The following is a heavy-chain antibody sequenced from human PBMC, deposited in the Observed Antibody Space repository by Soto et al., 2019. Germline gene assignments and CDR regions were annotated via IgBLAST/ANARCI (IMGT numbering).Heavy chain of an antibody. CDR1: GFTFSNAW. D-gene: IGHD3-22*01. CDR2: IKSKTDGGTT. J-gene: IGHJ5*02. Sequence: EAQLVESGGGLVKPGGSLRLSCAASGFTFSNAWLSWVRRDPGKGLEWVGRIKSKTDGGTTDYAAPVKGRFTISRDDSKNTLYLQMNSLKNEATAVYYSTTTPHYYDSSDRTWDQGTLVTVST. V-gene: IGHV3-15*01. CDR3: TTTPHYYDSSDRT.